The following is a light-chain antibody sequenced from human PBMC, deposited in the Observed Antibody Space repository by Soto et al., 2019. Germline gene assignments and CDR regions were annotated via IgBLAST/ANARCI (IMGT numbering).Light chain of an antibody. Sequence: QSVLTQPPSASGSPGQSVTISCTGTSRDIGGHNHVSWFQHHPGKAPKVVIYRNNVVLSGVSDRFSGSKSGTSASLAISRLQSEDEADYYCAAWDDSLDAQVFGGGTKVTVL. CDR3: AAWDDSLDAQV. CDR2: RNN. CDR1: SRDIGGHNH. V-gene: IGLV1-44*01. J-gene: IGLJ3*02.